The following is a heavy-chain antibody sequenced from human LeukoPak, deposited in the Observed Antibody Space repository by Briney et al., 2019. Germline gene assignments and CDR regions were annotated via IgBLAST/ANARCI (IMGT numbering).Heavy chain of an antibody. CDR2: IKSKTDGGTT. D-gene: IGHD3-22*01. Sequence: GGSLRLSCAASGFTFSNAWMSWVRQAPGKGLEWVGRIKSKTDGGTTDYAAPVKGRFTISRDDSKNTLYLQMNSLKTEDTAVYYCTTDVMAYYYDSSGYPDYWGQGTLVTVSS. CDR1: GFTFSNAW. J-gene: IGHJ4*01. CDR3: TTDVMAYYYDSSGYPDY. V-gene: IGHV3-15*01.